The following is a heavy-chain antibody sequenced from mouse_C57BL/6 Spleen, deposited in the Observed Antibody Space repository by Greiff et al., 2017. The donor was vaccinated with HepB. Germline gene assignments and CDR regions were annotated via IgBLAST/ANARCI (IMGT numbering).Heavy chain of an antibody. J-gene: IGHJ3*01. V-gene: IGHV1-50*01. CDR3: AQRVYYDYTWFAY. CDR2: IDPSDSYT. CDR1: GYTFTSYW. Sequence: VQLQQSGAELVKPGASVKLSCKASGYTFTSYWMQWVKQRPGQGLEWIGEIDPSDSYTNYNQKFKGKATLTVDTSSSTAYMQLSSLTSEDSAVYYCAQRVYYDYTWFAYWGQGTLVTVSA. D-gene: IGHD2-4*01.